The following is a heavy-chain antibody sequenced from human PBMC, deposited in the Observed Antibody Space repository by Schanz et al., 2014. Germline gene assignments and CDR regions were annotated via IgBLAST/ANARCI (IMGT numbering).Heavy chain of an antibody. D-gene: IGHD3-10*02. Sequence: QVHLVQSGAEVKRPGASVKVSCKASEYSFTSYSMHWVRQAPGQRLEWMGWISAYNGNTKYPQKLQGRVTMTTDTSTSTAYMALTDLRSDDTAVYYCARDRRVFDRDDLYCFDSWGQGTLVNVSS. V-gene: IGHV1-3*01. CDR2: ISAYNGNT. CDR3: ARDRRVFDRDDLYCFDS. J-gene: IGHJ4*02. CDR1: EYSFTSYS.